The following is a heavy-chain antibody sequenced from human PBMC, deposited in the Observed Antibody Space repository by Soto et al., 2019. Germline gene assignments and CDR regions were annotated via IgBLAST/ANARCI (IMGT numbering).Heavy chain of an antibody. Sequence: AGGSLRLSCSASGFTFSSYAMHWVRQAPGKGLEYVSAISSNGGSTYYADSVKGRFTISRDNSKNTLYLQMSSLRAEDTAVYYCVKDTLWGYYYGSGPGKGVYWGQGTLVTVSS. D-gene: IGHD3-10*01. CDR2: ISSNGGST. V-gene: IGHV3-64D*08. CDR1: GFTFSSYA. CDR3: VKDTLWGYYYGSGPGKGVY. J-gene: IGHJ4*02.